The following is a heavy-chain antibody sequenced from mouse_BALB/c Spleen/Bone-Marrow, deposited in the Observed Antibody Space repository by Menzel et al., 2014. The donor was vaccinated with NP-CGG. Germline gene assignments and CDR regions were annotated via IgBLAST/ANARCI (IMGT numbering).Heavy chain of an antibody. V-gene: IGHV1S34*01. CDR3: VKGVYANPFAY. Sequence: LVKTGASVKISCKASGYSFTGYYMHWVKQSHGKSLAWIGYISCYNGATSYNQKFKGKATFTVDTSSSTAYMQFSSLASEDSAVYYWVKGVYANPFAYWGQGPLVTVPA. CDR2: ISCYNGAT. CDR1: GYSFTGYY. J-gene: IGHJ3*01. D-gene: IGHD2-1*01.